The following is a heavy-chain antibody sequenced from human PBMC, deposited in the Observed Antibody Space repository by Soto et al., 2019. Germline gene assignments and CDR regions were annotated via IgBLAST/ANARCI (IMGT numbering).Heavy chain of an antibody. J-gene: IGHJ6*02. CDR2: IIPIFGTT. CDR3: ARDPPVNEVYAPYYYYYGMDV. V-gene: IGHV1-69*13. Sequence: SVKVSSKASGGTFSSYAISWVLQAPGRGLEWMGGIIPIFGTTNYAQKFQGRVTITADESTSTAYMELSSLRSEDTAVYYCARDPPVNEVYAPYYYYYGMDVWGQGTTVTVAS. CDR1: GGTFSSYA. D-gene: IGHD2-8*01.